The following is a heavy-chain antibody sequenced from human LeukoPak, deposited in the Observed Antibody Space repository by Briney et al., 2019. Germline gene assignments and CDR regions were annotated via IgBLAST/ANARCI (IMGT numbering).Heavy chain of an antibody. CDR1: GFTFSSYS. CDR2: ISSSSSYI. Sequence: PGGSLRLSCAASGFTFSSYSMNWVRQAPGKGLEWVSSISSSSSYIYYADSVKGRFTISRDNAKNSLYLQMNSLRAEDTAVYYCARDRPPYYYYMDVWGKGTTVTVSS. CDR3: ARDRPPYYYYMDV. J-gene: IGHJ6*03. V-gene: IGHV3-21*01.